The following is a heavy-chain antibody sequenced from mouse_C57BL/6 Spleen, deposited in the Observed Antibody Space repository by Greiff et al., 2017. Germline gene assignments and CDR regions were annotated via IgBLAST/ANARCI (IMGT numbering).Heavy chain of an antibody. V-gene: IGHV5-6*01. CDR1: GFTFSSYG. CDR2: ISSGGSYT. J-gene: IGHJ4*01. CDR3: ARHDDYDSYYAMDY. Sequence: EVHLVESGGDLVKPGGSLKLSCAASGFTFSSYGMSWVRQTPDKRLEWVATISSGGSYTYYPDSVKGRFTISRDKAKNTLYLQLSSLKSEDTAMYYCARHDDYDSYYAMDYWGQGTSVTVSS. D-gene: IGHD2-4*01.